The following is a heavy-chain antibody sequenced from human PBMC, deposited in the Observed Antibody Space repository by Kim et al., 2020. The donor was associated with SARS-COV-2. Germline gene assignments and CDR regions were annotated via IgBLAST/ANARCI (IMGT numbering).Heavy chain of an antibody. CDR3: ARRGYCSSTSCYPRNWFDP. D-gene: IGHD2-2*01. CDR2: INHSGST. V-gene: IGHV4-34*01. CDR1: GGSFSGYY. J-gene: IGHJ5*02. Sequence: SETLSLTCAVYGGSFSGYYWSWIRQPPGKGLEWIGEINHSGSTNYNPSLKSRVTISVDTSKNQFSLKLSSVTAADTAVYYCARRGYCSSTSCYPRNWFDPCGQGTLVTVSS.